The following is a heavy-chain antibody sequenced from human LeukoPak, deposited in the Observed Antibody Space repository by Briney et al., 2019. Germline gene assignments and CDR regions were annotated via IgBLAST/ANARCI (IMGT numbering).Heavy chain of an antibody. CDR2: ISYDGSNK. CDR3: ARERGGESGDYLIYYYYGMDV. J-gene: IGHJ6*02. CDR1: GFTFSSYG. Sequence: GGSLRLSCAASGFTFSSYGMHWVRQAPGKGLEWVAVISYDGSNKYYADSVKGRFTISRDNSKNTLYLQMNSLRAEDTAVYHCARERGGESGDYLIYYYYGMDVWGQGTTVTVSS. D-gene: IGHD4-17*01. V-gene: IGHV3-30*03.